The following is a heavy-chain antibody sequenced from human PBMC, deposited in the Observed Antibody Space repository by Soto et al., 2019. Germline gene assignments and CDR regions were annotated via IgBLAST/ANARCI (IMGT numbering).Heavy chain of an antibody. J-gene: IGHJ4*02. D-gene: IGHD6-19*01. CDR3: TTDLWGMLKQWLTLDY. Sequence: EVQLVESGGGLVQPGGSLRLSCAASGFTFSRYDMHWVRQPTGKGLEWVGRIKSKTDGGTTDYAAPVKGRFTISRDDSKNTLYLQMNSLKTEDTAVYYCTTDLWGMLKQWLTLDYWGQGTLVTVSS. CDR2: IKSKTDGGTT. CDR1: GFTFSRYD. V-gene: IGHV3-15*01.